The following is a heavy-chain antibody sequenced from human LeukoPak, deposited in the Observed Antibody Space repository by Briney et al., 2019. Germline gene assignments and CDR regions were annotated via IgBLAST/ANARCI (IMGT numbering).Heavy chain of an antibody. CDR3: AKDAQRWLHVYYFDY. CDR1: GFTFSSYG. D-gene: IGHD5-24*01. CDR2: ISYDGSNK. V-gene: IGHV3-30*18. Sequence: GRSLRLSCAASGFTFSSYGMHWVRQAPGKGLERVAVISYDGSNKYYADSVKGRFTISRDNSKNTLYLQMNSLRAEDTAVYYCAKDAQRWLHVYYFDYWGQGTLVTVSS. J-gene: IGHJ4*02.